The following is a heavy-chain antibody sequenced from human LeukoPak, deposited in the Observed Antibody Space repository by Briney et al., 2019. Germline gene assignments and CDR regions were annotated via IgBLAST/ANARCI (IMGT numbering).Heavy chain of an antibody. CDR1: GFTFSSYA. V-gene: IGHV3-30*04. CDR2: ISYDGSNK. J-gene: IGHJ4*02. Sequence: GGSLRLSCAASGFTFSSYAMHWVRQAPGKGLEWVAVISYDGSNKYYADSVKGRFTISRDNSKNTLYLQMNSLRAEDTAVYYCARAGRGAGPLDYWGQGTLVTVSS. CDR3: ARAGRGAGPLDY. D-gene: IGHD6-19*01.